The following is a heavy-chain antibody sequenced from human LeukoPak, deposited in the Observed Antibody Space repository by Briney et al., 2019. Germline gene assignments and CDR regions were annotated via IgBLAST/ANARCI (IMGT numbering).Heavy chain of an antibody. CDR3: AKGFGYGDYRSDY. D-gene: IGHD4-17*01. J-gene: IGHJ4*02. CDR2: ISYDGSNK. Sequence: PGGSLRLSCAASGFTFSSYGMHWVRQAPGKGLEWVAVISYDGSNKYYADSVKGRFTISRDNSKNTLYLQMNSLRAEDTAVYYCAKGFGYGDYRSDYWGQGTLVTVSS. V-gene: IGHV3-30*18. CDR1: GFTFSSYG.